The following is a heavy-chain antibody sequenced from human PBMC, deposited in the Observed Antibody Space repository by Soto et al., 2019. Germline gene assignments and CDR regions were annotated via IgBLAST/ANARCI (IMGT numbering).Heavy chain of an antibody. Sequence: QVQLVQSGAEVKKPGASVKVPCKASGYTLTTYSMHWVRQAPGQRLEWMGWMNPLNGDTKYSQRFQGRLTIIRDTSASTAYMELSSLRSEDTAIYYCARGNSGAFDIWGQGTMVTVSS. V-gene: IGHV1-3*01. CDR3: ARGNSGAFDI. D-gene: IGHD6-19*01. CDR1: GYTLTTYS. CDR2: MNPLNGDT. J-gene: IGHJ3*02.